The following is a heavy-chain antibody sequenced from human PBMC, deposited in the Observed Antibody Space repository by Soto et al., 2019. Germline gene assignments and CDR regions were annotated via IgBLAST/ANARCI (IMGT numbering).Heavy chain of an antibody. D-gene: IGHD3-3*01. V-gene: IGHV2-5*01. Sequence: QITLKESGPTLVNPTQALTLTCTFSGFSLSTSGVGVGWIRQPPGKTLEWLELIYWNDDKRYSPSLKSRLTITQNTPKNQVVLTMTNMASVDTATYYCAHHIPNYDFWRGYYSWAGDPYYYYGMALWGQGTTVTVS. CDR2: IYWNDDK. J-gene: IGHJ6*02. CDR3: AHHIPNYDFWRGYYSWAGDPYYYYGMAL. CDR1: GFSLSTSGVG.